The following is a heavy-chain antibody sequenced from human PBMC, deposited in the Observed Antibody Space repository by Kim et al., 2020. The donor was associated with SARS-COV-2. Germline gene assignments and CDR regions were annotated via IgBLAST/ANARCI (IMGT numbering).Heavy chain of an antibody. CDR2: T. D-gene: IGHD6-19*01. V-gene: IGHV4-61*06. CDR3: ATIAVAGTSDY. J-gene: IGHJ4*02. Sequence: TNYNPSLKSRVTISVDTSKNQFSLKLSSVTAADTAVYYCATIAVAGTSDYWGQGTLVTVSS.